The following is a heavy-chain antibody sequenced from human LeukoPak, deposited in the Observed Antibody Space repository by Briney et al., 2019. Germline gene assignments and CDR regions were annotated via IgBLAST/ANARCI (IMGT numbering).Heavy chain of an antibody. V-gene: IGHV4-34*01. CDR2: INHSGST. CDR1: GGTFSGYY. Sequence: SETLSLTCAVYGGTFSGYYWSWLRQPPGKGLEWIGEINHSGSTNYNPPLKSRVTIAVGTSQNQFCLRLSYGTAGDTAVYYCARGYVGYVWGSYRLRGYFDYGGEGTLVTVS. CDR3: ARGYVGYVWGSYRLRGYFDY. D-gene: IGHD3-16*02. J-gene: IGHJ4*02.